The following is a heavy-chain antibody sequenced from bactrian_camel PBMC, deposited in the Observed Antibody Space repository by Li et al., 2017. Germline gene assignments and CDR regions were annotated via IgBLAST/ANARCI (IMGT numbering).Heavy chain of an antibody. CDR1: GFTFSTYD. V-gene: IGHV3S40*01. CDR2: IPSVAACT. D-gene: IGHD2*01. J-gene: IGHJ4*01. CDR3: ARSDVYYSGGYGY. Sequence: DVQLVESGGGLVQPGESLRLSCAASGFTFSTYDMAWVRQAPGKGLEWVSAIPSVAACTRYADSVKGRFTISRDNAKNTLYLQLNSLKTEDTAMYYCARSDVYYSGGYGYWGQGTQVTVS.